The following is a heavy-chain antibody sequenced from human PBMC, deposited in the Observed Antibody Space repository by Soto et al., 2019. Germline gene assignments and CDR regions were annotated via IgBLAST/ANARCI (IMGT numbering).Heavy chain of an antibody. CDR1: CGSISSYY. D-gene: IGHD3-16*02. J-gene: IGHJ4*02. V-gene: IGHV4-59*01. Sequence: SETLSLTCTVSCGSISSYYWSWIRQPPGKGLEWIAYIYYSGSTNYNPSLKSRVAISGDTSKNQFSLKLSSVTAADTAVYYCARTVIGGFDYWGQGTLVTVSS. CDR2: IYYSGST. CDR3: ARTVIGGFDY.